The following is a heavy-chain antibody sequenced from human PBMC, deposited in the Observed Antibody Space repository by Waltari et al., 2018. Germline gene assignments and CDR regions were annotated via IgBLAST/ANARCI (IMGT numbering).Heavy chain of an antibody. CDR1: GDSMSTTNW. V-gene: IGHV4-4*02. D-gene: IGHD2-15*01. Sequence: QMQLQESGPGLVKPSGTLSLTCVFSGDSMSTTNWWSWVRQSPEKGLEWIGQVHRSGRTNYNPSFASRVDMSLEMSINQFSLKVVSATAADTAVYYCARDRGRGLYLDSWGQGTLVTVSP. CDR3: ARDRGRGLYLDS. J-gene: IGHJ4*02. CDR2: VHRSGRT.